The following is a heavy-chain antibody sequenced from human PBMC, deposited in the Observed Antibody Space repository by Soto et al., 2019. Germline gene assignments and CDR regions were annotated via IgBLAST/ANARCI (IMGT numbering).Heavy chain of an antibody. CDR3: AKNGCSSPACYPYYYYVDV. CDR1: GFRLSDSA. J-gene: IGHJ6*03. D-gene: IGHD2-15*01. V-gene: IGHV3-23*01. CDR2: LTVTGDSA. Sequence: EVQLLESGGGLVQPGGSLRLSCAASGFRLSDSAVSWVRQAPGKGLEWVSSLTVTGDSAFYSDSVKGRFTISRDISKSTLYLQMNSLRAEDTDVYYCAKNGCSSPACYPYYYYVDVWGRGTTVTVSS.